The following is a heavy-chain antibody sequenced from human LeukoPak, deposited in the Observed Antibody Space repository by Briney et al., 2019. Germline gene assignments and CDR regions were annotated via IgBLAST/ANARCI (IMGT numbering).Heavy chain of an antibody. CDR3: AQMVRGVNADY. CDR2: ISYDGSNK. D-gene: IGHD3-10*01. J-gene: IGHJ4*02. V-gene: IGHV3-30*04. CDR1: GFTFSSYA. Sequence: GGSLRLSCAASGFTFSSYAMHWVRQAPGKGLEWVAVISYDGSNKYYADSVKGRFTISRDNTKNTLYLQMNSLRAEDTAVYYCAQMVRGVNADYWGQGTLVTVSP.